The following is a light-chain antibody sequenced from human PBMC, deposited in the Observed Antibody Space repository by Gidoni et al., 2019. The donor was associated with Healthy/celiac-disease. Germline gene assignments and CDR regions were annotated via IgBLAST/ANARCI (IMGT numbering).Light chain of an antibody. CDR2: DVS. CDR1: SSDVGGYNY. V-gene: IGLV2-11*01. Sequence: QSALTQPRPVSGSPGQSVTISCTGTSSDVGGYNYVSWYQQHPGKAPKLMIYDVSKRPSGVPERFSGSKSGNTASLTVSGLQAEDEADYCCCSYAGSYKVFGTGTKVTVL. CDR3: CSYAGSYKV. J-gene: IGLJ1*01.